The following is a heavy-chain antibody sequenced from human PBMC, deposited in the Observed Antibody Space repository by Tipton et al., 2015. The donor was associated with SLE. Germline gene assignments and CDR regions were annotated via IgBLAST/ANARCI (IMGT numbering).Heavy chain of an antibody. CDR3: ARDLNWGLGGFDY. CDR2: TSPSGST. J-gene: IGHJ4*02. V-gene: IGHV4-4*08. D-gene: IGHD7-27*01. CDR1: GGSISNYY. Sequence: TLSLTCTVSGGSISNYYWSWIQQPPGKGLEWIGRTSPSGSTNYNPSLRRRVAISIDTSKNQFSLRLSSVTAADTAIYYCARDLNWGLGGFDYWGQGALVTVSS.